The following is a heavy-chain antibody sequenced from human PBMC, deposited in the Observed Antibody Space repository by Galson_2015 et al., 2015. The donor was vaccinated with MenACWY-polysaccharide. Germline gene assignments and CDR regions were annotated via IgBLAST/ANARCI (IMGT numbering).Heavy chain of an antibody. CDR3: ARGYFDY. CDR2: IYTGGTT. Sequence: SLRLSCAASGFTVTNYYMSWVRQAPGKGPEWVSVIYTGGTTYYADSVQGRFTISRDNSKNMLYLQMNSLRAEDTALYYCARGYFDYWGQGILVTVSS. CDR1: GFTVTNYY. V-gene: IGHV3-53*01. J-gene: IGHJ4*02.